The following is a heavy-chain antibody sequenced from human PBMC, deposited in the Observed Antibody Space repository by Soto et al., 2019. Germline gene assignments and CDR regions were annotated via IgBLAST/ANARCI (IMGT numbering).Heavy chain of an antibody. Sequence: QVQLVESGGGVVQPRRSLRLSCEASGFTFSSYGMHWVRQAPGKGLERVAVVSYDGSNKYSADSVKGRFTISRDNSKNTLYLQMNSLRAEDTAVYYCAKDPQAVADNWFDPWGQGTLVTVSS. CDR2: VSYDGSNK. V-gene: IGHV3-30*18. J-gene: IGHJ5*02. CDR3: AKDPQAVADNWFDP. CDR1: GFTFSSYG. D-gene: IGHD6-19*01.